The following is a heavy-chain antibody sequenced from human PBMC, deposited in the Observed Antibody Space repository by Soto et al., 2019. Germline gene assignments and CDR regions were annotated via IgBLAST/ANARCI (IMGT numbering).Heavy chain of an antibody. Sequence: QVQLVESGGGVVQPGRSLRLSCAASGFTFSSYGMHWVRQAPGKGLEWVAVISYDGSNKYYADSVKGRFTISRDNSKNPVYLQMNSLRAEDTAVYYCAKDVVVGATTGLGDYYYYYGMDVWGQGTTVTVSS. CDR1: GFTFSSYG. J-gene: IGHJ6*02. CDR2: ISYDGSNK. V-gene: IGHV3-30*18. CDR3: AKDVVVGATTGLGDYYYYYGMDV. D-gene: IGHD1-26*01.